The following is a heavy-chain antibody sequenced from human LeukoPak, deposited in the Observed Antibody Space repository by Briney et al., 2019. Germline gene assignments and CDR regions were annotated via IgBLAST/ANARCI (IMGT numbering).Heavy chain of an antibody. V-gene: IGHV4-30-4*08. CDR2: IYYSGTT. D-gene: IGHD6-6*01. CDR3: ARDRIAGRDPV. J-gene: IGHJ4*02. CDR1: GGSISSGDYY. Sequence: PSETLSLTCTVSGGSISSGDYYWSWIRQPPGKGLEWIGYIYYSGTTYYNPSLKSRVTISVDTSKNQFSLKLSSVTAADTAVYYCARDRIAGRDPVWGQGTLVTVSS.